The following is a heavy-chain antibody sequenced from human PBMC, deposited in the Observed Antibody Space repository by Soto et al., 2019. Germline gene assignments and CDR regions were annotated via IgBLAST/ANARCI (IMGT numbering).Heavy chain of an antibody. Sequence: QITLKESGPTLVKPTQTLTLTCNFSGFSLSTRGVGVGWIRQPPGKALEWLTLIYWDDAKEYSPSLRSRITITKDPPKNHVVLTMTDMAPVDTATYSCAHKGGGDRILDYWGQGTLVTVSS. J-gene: IGHJ4*02. CDR1: GFSLSTRGVG. V-gene: IGHV2-5*02. CDR3: AHKGGGDRILDY. CDR2: IYWDDAK. D-gene: IGHD3-16*01.